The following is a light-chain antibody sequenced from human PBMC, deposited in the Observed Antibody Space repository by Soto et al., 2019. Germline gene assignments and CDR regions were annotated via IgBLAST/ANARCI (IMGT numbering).Light chain of an antibody. CDR3: EDYVSSRR. V-gene: IGKV3-20*01. CDR2: GAS. CDR1: QSVSSRY. Sequence: EIVLTQSPGTLSLSPGERATLSCRASQSVSSRYLAWYQQKPGQAPRLLIYGASSRATGIPDRFSGSGSGRDFFFTLSSLEPEDFAVYYCEDYVSSRRFAKGTRVDI. J-gene: IGKJ1*01.